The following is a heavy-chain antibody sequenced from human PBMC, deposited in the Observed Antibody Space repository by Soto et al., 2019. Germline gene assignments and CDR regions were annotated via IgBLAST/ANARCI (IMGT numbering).Heavy chain of an antibody. CDR1: GGTFSSYA. V-gene: IGHV1-69*06. Sequence: QVQLVQSGAEVKKPGSSVKVSCKASGGTFSSYAISWVRQAPGQGLEWMGGIIPIFGTANYAQKFQGRVTITADKSTSTAYMELSSLRSEDTAVYYCARDYDILTGYYSGGGWFDPWGQGTLVTVSS. J-gene: IGHJ5*02. CDR3: ARDYDILTGYYSGGGWFDP. D-gene: IGHD3-9*01. CDR2: IIPIFGTA.